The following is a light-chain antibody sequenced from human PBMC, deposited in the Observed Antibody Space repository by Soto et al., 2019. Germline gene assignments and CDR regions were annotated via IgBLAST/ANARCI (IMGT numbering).Light chain of an antibody. CDR1: SSDVGDYNY. V-gene: IGLV2-14*01. CDR3: ASYTDSTIVM. J-gene: IGLJ3*02. Sequence: QSALTQPTSVSGYPGQSITISCTGTSSDVGDYNYVSWYQQHPGKAPKLIIYDVSHRPSGVSSRFSGSKSGNTASLTISGLQAEDEADYYCASYTDSTIVMFGGGTKLTVL. CDR2: DVS.